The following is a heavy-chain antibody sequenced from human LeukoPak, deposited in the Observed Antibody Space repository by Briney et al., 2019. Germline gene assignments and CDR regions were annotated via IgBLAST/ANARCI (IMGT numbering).Heavy chain of an antibody. CDR2: IYTSGST. V-gene: IGHV4-4*07. D-gene: IGHD3-3*01. Sequence: SDTQSLICTLSGRSISIYYWSWIRQPAGKGLEWIGRIYTSGSTNYNPSLKSRVTMSVDTSKNKFTLKLSSVTAADTAVYDCARDEVIGTIFGPGPFDPWGQGTLVTVSS. J-gene: IGHJ5*02. CDR3: ARDEVIGTIFGPGPFDP. CDR1: GRSISIYY.